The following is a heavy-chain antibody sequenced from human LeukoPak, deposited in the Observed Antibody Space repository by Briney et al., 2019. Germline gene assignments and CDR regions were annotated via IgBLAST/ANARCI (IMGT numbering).Heavy chain of an antibody. CDR3: ARVSSYGSTHPDY. J-gene: IGHJ4*02. Sequence: GGSLRLSCAASGFTFSSYAMSWVRQAPGKGPEWVSVINGGGDDTYYADSVKGRFTISRDNAKSSLYLQMNSLRAEDTAVYYCARVSSYGSTHPDYWGQGTLVTVSS. V-gene: IGHV3-23*01. D-gene: IGHD5-18*01. CDR2: INGGGDDT. CDR1: GFTFSSYA.